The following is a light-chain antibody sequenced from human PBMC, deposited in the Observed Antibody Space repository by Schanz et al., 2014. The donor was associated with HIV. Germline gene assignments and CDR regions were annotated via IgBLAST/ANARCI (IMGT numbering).Light chain of an antibody. CDR1: QSISEW. Sequence: DILMTQSPSTLSASIGDRITITCRASQSISEWLAWYQQKPGQAPNLLISEASTLESGVPSRFSGSGSGTEFTLTISSLQPDDFATYYCQQYYGYSSYTFGQGTTLEIK. J-gene: IGKJ2*01. V-gene: IGKV1-5*03. CDR3: QQYYGYSSYT. CDR2: EAS.